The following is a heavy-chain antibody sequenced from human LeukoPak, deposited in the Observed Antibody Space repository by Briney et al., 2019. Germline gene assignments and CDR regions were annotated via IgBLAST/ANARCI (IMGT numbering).Heavy chain of an antibody. V-gene: IGHV3-48*04. CDR2: ISSTSSAI. D-gene: IGHD3-16*01. CDR3: ARVIGSYGDSAY. CDR1: GFTFSSYS. J-gene: IGHJ4*02. Sequence: GGSLRLSCAASGFTFSSYSMNWVRQAPGKGLEWLSYISSTSSAIYYADSLKGRFTISRDNAKNSLYLQMDSLRAEDTAVYYCARVIGSYGDSAYWGQGTLVTVSS.